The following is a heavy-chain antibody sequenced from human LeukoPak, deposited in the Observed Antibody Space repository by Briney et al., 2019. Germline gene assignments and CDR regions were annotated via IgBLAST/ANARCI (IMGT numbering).Heavy chain of an antibody. J-gene: IGHJ4*02. CDR2: INHSGST. Sequence: PSETLSFTCTVSGGSISSYYWSWIRQPPGKGLEWIGEINHSGSTNYNPSLKSRVTISVDTSKNQFSLKLSSVTAADTAVYYCARAFTMIPREGFDYWGQGTLVTVSS. V-gene: IGHV4-34*01. CDR3: ARAFTMIPREGFDY. D-gene: IGHD3-22*01. CDR1: GGSISSYY.